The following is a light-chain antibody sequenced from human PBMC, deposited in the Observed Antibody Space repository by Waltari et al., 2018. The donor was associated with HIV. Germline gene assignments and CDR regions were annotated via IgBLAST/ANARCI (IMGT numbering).Light chain of an antibody. V-gene: IGLV1-47*01. J-gene: IGLJ3*02. CDR3: AVWDDSLTGRV. CDR2: TNS. Sequence: QSVLTQPPSASGTPGQRVTISCSGSNFNIGRNLVYWYQQFPGSAPKLLISTNSRRPSGVPDRFSGSKSGTSASLAISGLRSEDEADDYCAVWDDSLTGRVFGGGTKLTVL. CDR1: NFNIGRNL.